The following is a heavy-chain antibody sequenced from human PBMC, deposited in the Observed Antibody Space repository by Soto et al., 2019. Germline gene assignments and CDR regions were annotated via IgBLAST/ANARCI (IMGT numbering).Heavy chain of an antibody. Sequence: ASVKVSCKASGYTFTSYAMHWVRQAPGQRLEWMGWINAGNGNTKYSQKFQGRVTITRDTSASTAYMELSSLRSEDTAVYYCARDGEKFLEWYRYCYYGMDVWGQGTTVTVSS. CDR3: ARDGEKFLEWYRYCYYGMDV. CDR2: INAGNGNT. D-gene: IGHD3-3*01. J-gene: IGHJ6*02. V-gene: IGHV1-3*01. CDR1: GYTFTSYA.